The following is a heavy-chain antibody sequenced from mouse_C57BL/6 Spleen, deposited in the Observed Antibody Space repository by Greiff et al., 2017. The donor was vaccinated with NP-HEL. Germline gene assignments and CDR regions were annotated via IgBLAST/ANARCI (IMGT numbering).Heavy chain of an antibody. Sequence: QVQLQQPGAELVMPGASVKLSCKASGYTFTSYWMHWVKQRPGQGLEWIGEIDPSDSYTNYNQKFKGQSTLTVDKSSSTAYMQLSSLTSEDSAVYYCARDYGSSPYWYFDVWGTGTTVTVSS. V-gene: IGHV1-69*01. CDR1: GYTFTSYW. D-gene: IGHD1-1*01. CDR3: ARDYGSSPYWYFDV. J-gene: IGHJ1*03. CDR2: IDPSDSYT.